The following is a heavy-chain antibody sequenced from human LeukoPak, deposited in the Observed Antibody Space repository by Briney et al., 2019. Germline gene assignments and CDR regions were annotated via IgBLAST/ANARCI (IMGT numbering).Heavy chain of an antibody. D-gene: IGHD3-10*01. Sequence: GASVKVSCKASGHTFNTFAISWVRQAPGQGLEWMGWISAYTGNTNYAQKLQGRVTMTTDTSTSTAYMELRSLRSDDTAVYYCARDLFYYGSGSYDLDYWGQGTLVTVSS. CDR1: GHTFNTFA. CDR3: ARDLFYYGSGSYDLDY. CDR2: ISAYTGNT. J-gene: IGHJ4*02. V-gene: IGHV1-18*01.